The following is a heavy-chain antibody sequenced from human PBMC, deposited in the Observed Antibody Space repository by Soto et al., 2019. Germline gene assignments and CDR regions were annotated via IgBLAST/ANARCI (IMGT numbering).Heavy chain of an antibody. J-gene: IGHJ4*02. CDR3: ATDIVVVVAARDY. CDR1: GYSFTSYW. D-gene: IGHD2-15*01. V-gene: IGHV5-10-1*01. Sequence: PAGSPKISCKGSGYSFTSYWISWVRQMPGKGLEWMGRIDPSDSYTNYSPSFQGHVAISADKSISTAYLQWSSLKASDTAMYYCATDIVVVVAARDYWGQGTLVTVSS. CDR2: IDPSDSYT.